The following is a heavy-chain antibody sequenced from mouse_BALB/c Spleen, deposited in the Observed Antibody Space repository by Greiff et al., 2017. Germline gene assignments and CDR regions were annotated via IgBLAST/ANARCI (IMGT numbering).Heavy chain of an antibody. CDR2: ISSGGST. CDR3: ARGHGYRMDY. V-gene: IGHV5-6-5*01. D-gene: IGHD2-2*01. Sequence: DVHLVESGGGLVKPGGSLKLSCAASGFTFSSYAMSWVRQTPEKRLEWVASISSGGSTYYPDSVKGRFTISRDNARNILYLQMSSLRSEDTAMYYCARGHGYRMDYWGQGTSVTVSS. CDR1: GFTFSSYA. J-gene: IGHJ4*01.